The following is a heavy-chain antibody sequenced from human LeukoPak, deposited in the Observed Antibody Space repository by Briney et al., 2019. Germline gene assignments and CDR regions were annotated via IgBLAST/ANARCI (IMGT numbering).Heavy chain of an antibody. Sequence: ASVKVSCKASGYTFTSYGISWVRQAPGQGLEWMGWISAYNGNTNYAQKLQGRVTMTTDTSTSTAYMELRSLRSDDTAVYYCARAQDYDYVWGSYYDYWGQGTLVTVSS. CDR3: ARAQDYDYVWGSYYDY. V-gene: IGHV1-18*01. J-gene: IGHJ4*02. D-gene: IGHD3-16*01. CDR2: ISAYNGNT. CDR1: GYTFTSYG.